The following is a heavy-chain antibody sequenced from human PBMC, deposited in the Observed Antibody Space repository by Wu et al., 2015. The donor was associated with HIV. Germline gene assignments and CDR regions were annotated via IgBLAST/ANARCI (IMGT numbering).Heavy chain of an antibody. CDR1: GYTFTSYY. D-gene: IGHD4-23*01. V-gene: IGHV1-46*01. Sequence: QVQLVQSGAEVKKPGASVKVSCKASGYTFTSYYMHWVRQAPGQGLEWMGIINPSGGSTSYAQKFQGRVTMTRDTSTSTVYMELSSLRSEDTAVYYCARDFYYGGNSASNAFDIWGQGTMVTVSS. CDR3: ARDFYYGGNSASNAFDI. CDR2: INPSGGST. J-gene: IGHJ3*02.